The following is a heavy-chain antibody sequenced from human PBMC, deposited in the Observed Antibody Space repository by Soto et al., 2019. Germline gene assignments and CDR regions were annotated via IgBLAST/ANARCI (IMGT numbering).Heavy chain of an antibody. J-gene: IGHJ6*02. CDR1: GFTFSSYW. CDR3: ARPEYSSSSYGMDV. Sequence: GGSLRLSCAASGFTFSSYWMSWVRQAPGKGLEWVSNISSNSSTIYYADSVKGRFTISRDNAKNSLYLQMNSLRDEDTAVYYCARPEYSSSSYGMDVWGQGTTVTVSS. D-gene: IGHD6-6*01. V-gene: IGHV3-48*02. CDR2: ISSNSSTI.